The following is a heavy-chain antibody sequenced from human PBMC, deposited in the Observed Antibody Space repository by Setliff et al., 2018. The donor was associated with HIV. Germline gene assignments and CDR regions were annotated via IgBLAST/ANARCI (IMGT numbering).Heavy chain of an antibody. Sequence: PSETLSLTCTVSGDSISTDYWTWIRQPPGKGLEWIGYIYNSARPSYNPSLKSRVTISVDTSKNQFSLKLSSVTAADTAVYYCARHSPSDYWGQGTLVTVSS. CDR3: ARHSPSDY. V-gene: IGHV4-59*08. CDR1: GDSISTDY. J-gene: IGHJ4*02. CDR2: IYNSARP.